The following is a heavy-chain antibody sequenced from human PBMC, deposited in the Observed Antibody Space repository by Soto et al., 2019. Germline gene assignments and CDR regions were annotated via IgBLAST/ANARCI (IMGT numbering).Heavy chain of an antibody. J-gene: IGHJ2*01. V-gene: IGHV4-59*01. CDR3: AREPRSYQDRDWYFDL. CDR2: IYYSGST. CDR1: GGSISSYY. D-gene: IGHD3-10*01. Sequence: QVQLQESGPGLVKPSETLSLTCTVSGGSISSYYWSWIRQPPGKGLEWIGYIYYSGSTNYNPSLKSRVTISVDTSKNQFSLKLSSVTAADTAVYYCAREPRSYQDRDWYFDLWGRGTLVTVSS.